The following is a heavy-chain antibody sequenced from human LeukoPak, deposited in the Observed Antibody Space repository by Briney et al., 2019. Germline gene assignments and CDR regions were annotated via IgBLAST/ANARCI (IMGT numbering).Heavy chain of an antibody. Sequence: GESLKISCKGSGYPFTNYWIAWVRQMPGRGPEWMAIIYPGDSNTRYSPSFQGQITISADKSISTAYLQWSSLKASDTAMYYCARQGMHYNFLTGYYSYYLDYWGQGTLVTVSS. J-gene: IGHJ4*02. CDR1: GYPFTNYW. CDR3: ARQGMHYNFLTGYYSYYLDY. CDR2: IYPGDSNT. V-gene: IGHV5-51*01. D-gene: IGHD3-9*01.